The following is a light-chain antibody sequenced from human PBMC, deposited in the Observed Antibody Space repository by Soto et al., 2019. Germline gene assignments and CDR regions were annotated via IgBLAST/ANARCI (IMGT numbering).Light chain of an antibody. CDR1: SSNIGSNT. V-gene: IGLV1-44*01. CDR3: AAWDDSLNGFYV. CDR2: SNN. Sequence: QSVLTQPPSASGTPGQRVTISCSGSSSNIGSNTVNWYQQLPGTAPKLLIYSNNQQPSGVPDRFSGSKSGTSASLAISGLQSEDEADYYCAAWDDSLNGFYVFGTGTKLTVL. J-gene: IGLJ1*01.